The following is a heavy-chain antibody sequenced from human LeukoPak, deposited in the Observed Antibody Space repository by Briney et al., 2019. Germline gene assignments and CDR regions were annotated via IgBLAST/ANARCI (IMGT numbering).Heavy chain of an antibody. V-gene: IGHV3-23*01. Sequence: GGSLRLSCAASGVTFSRHGMSWVRQAPGKGLEWVSSISGTGYNTYYADSVKGRFSISRDNSKNTLYLQMNSLRAEDTAVYYCAKPAVSGWYGFDYWGQGTLVTVSS. J-gene: IGHJ4*02. CDR3: AKPAVSGWYGFDY. CDR1: GVTFSRHG. CDR2: ISGTGYNT. D-gene: IGHD6-19*01.